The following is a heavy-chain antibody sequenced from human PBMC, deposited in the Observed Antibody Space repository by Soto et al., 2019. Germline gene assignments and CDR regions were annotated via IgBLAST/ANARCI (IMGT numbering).Heavy chain of an antibody. CDR1: GYTFTSYY. J-gene: IGHJ6*02. Sequence: ASVKVSCKASGYTFTSYYMHWVRQAPGQGLEWMGIMSPSGSTSYAQKFQGRVTMTRDTSTSKVYMELSSLRSEDTAVYYCARDRSMYYGMDVWGQGTTVTVSS. V-gene: IGHV1-46*01. CDR2: MSPSGST. D-gene: IGHD2-8*01. CDR3: ARDRSMYYGMDV.